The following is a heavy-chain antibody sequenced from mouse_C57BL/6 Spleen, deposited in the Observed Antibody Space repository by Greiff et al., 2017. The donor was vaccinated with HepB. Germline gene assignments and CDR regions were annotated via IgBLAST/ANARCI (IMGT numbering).Heavy chain of an antibody. D-gene: IGHD2-4*01. CDR1: GYTFTAYE. V-gene: IGHV1-15*01. J-gene: IGHJ3*01. CDR3: TRAEDDYDGCPGWFAY. CDR2: IDPETGGT. Sequence: VQLQQSGAELVRPGASVTLSCKASGYTFTAYEMHWVKQTPVHGLEWIGAIDPETGGTAYNQKFKGKAILTADKSSSTTYMELRSLTSEDAAVYCCTRAEDDYDGCPGWFAYWGQGTPVTVSA.